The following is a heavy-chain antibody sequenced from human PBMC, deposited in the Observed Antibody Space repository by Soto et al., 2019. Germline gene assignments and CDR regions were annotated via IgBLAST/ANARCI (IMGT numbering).Heavy chain of an antibody. Sequence: GGSLRLSCAASGFTFSSYSMNWVRQAPGKGLEWVSSISSSSSYIYYADLVKGRFTISRDNAKNSLYLQMNSLRAEDTAVYYCASIGGERYYDSSGYYDAFDIWGQGTMVTVSS. CDR2: ISSSSSYI. J-gene: IGHJ3*02. CDR1: GFTFSSYS. D-gene: IGHD3-22*01. CDR3: ASIGGERYYDSSGYYDAFDI. V-gene: IGHV3-21*01.